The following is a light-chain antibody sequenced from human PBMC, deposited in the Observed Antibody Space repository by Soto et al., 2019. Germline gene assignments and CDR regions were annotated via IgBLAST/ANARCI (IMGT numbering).Light chain of an antibody. V-gene: IGKV2-30*02. CDR2: RVS. Sequence: DVVLTQSPLSLPVTLGQPASISCGSSQGFVHSDGYTYLHWCQQRPGQSPRCLIYRVSTRNSGDQDKCRVGGSGTDFKLRISRVEAEDGRVYYCMEGTYWPKTFGQGTKQEIK. CDR1: QGFVHSDGYTY. J-gene: IGKJ2*01. CDR3: MEGTYWPKT.